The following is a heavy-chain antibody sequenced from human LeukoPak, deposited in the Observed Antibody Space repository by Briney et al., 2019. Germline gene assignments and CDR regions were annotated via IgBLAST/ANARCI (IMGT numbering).Heavy chain of an antibody. CDR3: AKGRVRGVINYGYDS. V-gene: IGHV3-23*01. CDR1: GFTFSNYM. D-gene: IGHD3-10*01. J-gene: IGHJ4*02. CDR2: VSGTTLST. Sequence: GGSLRLSCAASGFTFSNYMMTWVRQAPGKGLQWVSTVSGTTLSTYYADSVKGRFTISRDNSKNTLYLQMNSLRAEDTAVYYCAKGRVRGVINYGYDSWGQGTLVTVSS.